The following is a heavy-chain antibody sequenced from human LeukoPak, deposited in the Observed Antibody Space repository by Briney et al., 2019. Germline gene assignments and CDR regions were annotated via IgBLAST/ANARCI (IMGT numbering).Heavy chain of an antibody. Sequence: SETLSLTCAVYGGSFSGYYWSWIRQPPGKGLEWIGEINHSGSTNYNPSLKSRVTISVDTSKNQFSLKLSSVTAADTAVYYCASSRQQLAYYFDYWGQGTLVTVSS. V-gene: IGHV4-34*01. CDR3: ASSRQQLAYYFDY. D-gene: IGHD6-13*01. J-gene: IGHJ4*02. CDR2: INHSGST. CDR1: GGSFSGYY.